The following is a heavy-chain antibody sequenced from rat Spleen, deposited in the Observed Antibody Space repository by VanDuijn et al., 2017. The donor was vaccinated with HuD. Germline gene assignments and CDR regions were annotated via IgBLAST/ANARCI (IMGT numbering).Heavy chain of an antibody. CDR2: ISYDGSNT. CDR3: ARQDYSSYPFDY. J-gene: IGHJ2*01. Sequence: EVQLVESDGGLVQPGRSLKLSCAASGFTFSDYYMAWVRQAPTKGLEWVATISYDGSNTYYRDSVKGRFTISRDNAKSTLYLQMDSLRSEDTATYYCARQDYSSYPFDYWGQGVMVTVSS. CDR1: GFTFSDYY. D-gene: IGHD1-8*01. V-gene: IGHV5-29*01.